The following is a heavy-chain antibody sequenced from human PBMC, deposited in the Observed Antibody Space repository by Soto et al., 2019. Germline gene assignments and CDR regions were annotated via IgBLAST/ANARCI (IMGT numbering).Heavy chain of an antibody. CDR1: GFTFSSYS. CDR3: ARDSPLGYCSGGSCYSGYYYMDV. Sequence: EVQLVESGGGLVQPGGSLRLSCAASGFTFSSYSMNWVRQAPGKGLEWVSYISSSSSTIYYADSVKGRFTISRDNAKNSLYLQMNSLRAEDTAVYYCARDSPLGYCSGGSCYSGYYYMDVWGKGTTVTVSS. CDR2: ISSSSSTI. J-gene: IGHJ6*03. V-gene: IGHV3-48*01. D-gene: IGHD2-15*01.